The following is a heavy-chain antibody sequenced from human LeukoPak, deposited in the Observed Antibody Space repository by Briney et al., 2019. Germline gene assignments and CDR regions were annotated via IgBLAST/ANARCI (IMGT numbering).Heavy chain of an antibody. Sequence: TLSLTCTVSGGSISSGSYYWSWIRPPAGKGLEWFGRIYTSGSTNYNPSLKSRVTISVDTSKNQFSLKLSSVTAADTAVYYCARDYGGIAVAGLDYWGQGTLVTVSS. D-gene: IGHD6-19*01. V-gene: IGHV4-61*02. CDR3: ARDYGGIAVAGLDY. CDR1: GGSISSGSYY. CDR2: IYTSGST. J-gene: IGHJ4*02.